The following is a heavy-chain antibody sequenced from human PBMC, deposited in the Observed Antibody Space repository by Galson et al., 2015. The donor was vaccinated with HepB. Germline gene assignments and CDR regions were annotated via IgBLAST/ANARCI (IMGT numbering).Heavy chain of an antibody. Sequence: SLRLSCAASGFTFSSYGMHWVRQAPGKGLEWVAVISYDGSNKYYADSVKGRFTISRDNSKNTLYLQMNSLRAEDTAVYYCAKDVRSELGGEGGPTYYYDSSGAFDIWGQGTMVTVSS. CDR1: GFTFSSYG. CDR2: ISYDGSNK. V-gene: IGHV3-30*18. D-gene: IGHD3-22*01. CDR3: AKDVRSELGGEGGPTYYYDSSGAFDI. J-gene: IGHJ3*02.